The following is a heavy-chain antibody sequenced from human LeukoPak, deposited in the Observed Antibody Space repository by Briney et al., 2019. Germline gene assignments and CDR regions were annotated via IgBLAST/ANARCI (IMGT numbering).Heavy chain of an antibody. CDR2: IYFSWST. Sequence: SETLSLTCTVSGGSISSSSYYWGWIRQPPGKGLEWIGSIYFSWSTYYNPSLKSRVTISVDTSKNQFSLKLSSVTAADTAVYYCASRGATSPFDYWGQGTLVTVSS. V-gene: IGHV4-39*01. CDR3: ASRGATSPFDY. J-gene: IGHJ4*02. CDR1: GGSISSSSYY. D-gene: IGHD1-26*01.